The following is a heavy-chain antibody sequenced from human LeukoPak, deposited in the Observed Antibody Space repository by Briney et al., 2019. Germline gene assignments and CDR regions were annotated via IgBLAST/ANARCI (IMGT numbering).Heavy chain of an antibody. CDR3: TRPKPHFDY. J-gene: IGHJ4*02. Sequence: GGSLRLSCAASGFTFSDHYMDWVRQAPGKGLEWVGRIRDKANSYTTEYAASVKGRFTISRDDSKNSVYLQMNSLKTEDTAVYYCTRPKPHFDYWGQGTLVTVSS. CDR2: IRDKANSYTT. CDR1: GFTFSDHY. V-gene: IGHV3-72*01.